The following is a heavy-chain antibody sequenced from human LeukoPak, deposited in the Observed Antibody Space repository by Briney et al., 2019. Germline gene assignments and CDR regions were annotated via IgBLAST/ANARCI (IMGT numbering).Heavy chain of an antibody. V-gene: IGHV3-21*01. J-gene: IGHJ4*02. CDR1: GFTFSSYS. Sequence: GGPLRLSCAASGFTFSSYSMNWVRPAPGKGREWVSSISSSSSYIYYAESVKGPFTISRDNAKNSLYLQMNSLRAEDTAVYYCASNGYNYGPSFDYWGQGTLVTVSS. CDR2: ISSSSSYI. CDR3: ASNGYNYGPSFDY. D-gene: IGHD5-24*01.